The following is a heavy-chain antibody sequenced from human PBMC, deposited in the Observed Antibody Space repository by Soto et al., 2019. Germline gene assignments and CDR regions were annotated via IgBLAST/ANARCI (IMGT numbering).Heavy chain of an antibody. V-gene: IGHV1-69*01. CDR3: AREELERGWYWGFFDY. CDR2: IIPIFGTA. D-gene: IGHD6-19*01. Sequence: QVQLVQSGAEVKKPGSSVKVSCKASGGTFSSYAISWVRQAPGQGLEWMGGIIPIFGTANYAQKFQGRVTLTADDSTRTAYMGLSSLRSEDTAVYYCAREELERGWYWGFFDYWGQGTLGTVSS. J-gene: IGHJ4*02. CDR1: GGTFSSYA.